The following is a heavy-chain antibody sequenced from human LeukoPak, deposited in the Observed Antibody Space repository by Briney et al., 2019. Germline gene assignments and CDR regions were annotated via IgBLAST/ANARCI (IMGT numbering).Heavy chain of an antibody. V-gene: IGHV4-34*01. Sequence: SETLSLTCAVSGGSFSNYYWSWIRQPPGKGLEWVGEINHSGSTNYNPSLKSRVTISVNTSKNQFSLKLTSVTAADTAVYYCARSYSTGWTVIDHWGQGTLVTVSS. D-gene: IGHD6-25*01. CDR3: ARSYSTGWTVIDH. J-gene: IGHJ4*02. CDR2: INHSGST. CDR1: GGSFSNYY.